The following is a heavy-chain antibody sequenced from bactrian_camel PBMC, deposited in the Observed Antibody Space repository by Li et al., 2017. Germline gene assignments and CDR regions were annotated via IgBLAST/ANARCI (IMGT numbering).Heavy chain of an antibody. D-gene: IGHD2*01. CDR3: AADTLAATFGASWAIWARPAKYTY. CDR2: IYTSGST. Sequence: QVQLVESGGGSVQVGGSLRLSCVTTEYTYSSDCMAWFRQSPGKQREGVASIYTSGSTHYADSVKGRFTVSRDNAKNTVYLEMNNLQPEDSSMYYCAADTLAATFGASWAIWARPAKYTYWGQGTQVTVS. CDR1: EYTYSSDC. J-gene: IGHJ4*01. V-gene: IGHV3S53*01.